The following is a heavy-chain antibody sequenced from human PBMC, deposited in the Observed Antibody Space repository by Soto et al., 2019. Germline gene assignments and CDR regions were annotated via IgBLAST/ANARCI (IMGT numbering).Heavy chain of an antibody. CDR1: GFTFSTSW. D-gene: IGHD6-19*01. CDR2: IKQDGSAQ. CDR3: VRGASKSGWYPDYFDY. Sequence: GGSLRLSCAASGFTFSTSWMTWVRQAPGKGLEWVANIKQDGSAQYYVDSLKGRFSVSRDNAKNSLYLQMDSLRADDTAMYFCVRGASKSGWYPDYFDYWGQGALVTVS. J-gene: IGHJ4*02. V-gene: IGHV3-7*01.